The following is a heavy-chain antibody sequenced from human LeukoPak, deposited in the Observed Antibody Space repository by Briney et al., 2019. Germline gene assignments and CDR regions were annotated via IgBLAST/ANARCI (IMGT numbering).Heavy chain of an antibody. CDR1: GFTFGSYG. J-gene: IGHJ4*02. CDR2: ISSTGFYK. D-gene: IGHD4-17*01. V-gene: IGHV3-21*01. Sequence: GGSLRLSCAASGFTFGSYGMNWVRQAPGRGLEWVASISSTGFYKYYADSVKGRFTISRGNSKTSLYLQMNSLRGEDSGVYYCARDYGDYYFDYWGQGTLVSVSS. CDR3: ARDYGDYYFDY.